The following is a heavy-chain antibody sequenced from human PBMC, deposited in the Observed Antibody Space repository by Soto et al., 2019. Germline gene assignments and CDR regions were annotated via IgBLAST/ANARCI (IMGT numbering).Heavy chain of an antibody. CDR2: TYYRSKWYS. D-gene: IGHD6-19*01. CDR1: GDSVSSDSAA. Sequence: PSQTLSLTCAISGDSVSSDSAAWNWIRQSPSRGLEWLGRTYYRSKWYSDYGVSVRSRITINPDTSKNQFSLQLNSVTPEDTAVYYCARYSSSGWFFDYWGQGTLVTVSS. V-gene: IGHV6-1*01. CDR3: ARYSSSGWFFDY. J-gene: IGHJ4*02.